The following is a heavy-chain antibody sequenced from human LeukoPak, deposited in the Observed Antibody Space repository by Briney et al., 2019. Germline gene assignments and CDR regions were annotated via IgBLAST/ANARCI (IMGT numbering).Heavy chain of an antibody. V-gene: IGHV4-59*12. CDR1: GGSISSYY. J-gene: IGHJ6*02. D-gene: IGHD2-2*01. CDR3: ASSSVGYCSSTSCYRDYYSGMDV. CDR2: IYYSGST. Sequence: SETLSLTCTVSGGSISSYYWSWIRQPPGKGLEWIGYIYYSGSTNYNPSLKSRVTISVDTSKNQFSLKLSSVTAADTAVYYCASSSVGYCSSTSCYRDYYSGMDVWGQGTTVTVSS.